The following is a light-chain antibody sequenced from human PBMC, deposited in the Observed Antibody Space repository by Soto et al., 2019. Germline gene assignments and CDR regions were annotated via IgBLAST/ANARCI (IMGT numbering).Light chain of an antibody. V-gene: IGKV3D-15*01. CDR2: GAS. CDR1: QSVSTN. J-gene: IGKJ1*01. CDR3: QHYNNGPPWT. Sequence: VMTQSPSTLSVSPGERATLSCRASQSVSTNLAWYQQKRGQAPSLLIYGASTRATGIPARFSGSGSETEFTLTISSLQSEDFAVYYCQHYNNGPPWTVGQGTKVDIK.